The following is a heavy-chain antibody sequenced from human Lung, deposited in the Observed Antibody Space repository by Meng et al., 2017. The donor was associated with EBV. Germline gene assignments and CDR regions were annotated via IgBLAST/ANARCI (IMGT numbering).Heavy chain of an antibody. V-gene: IGHV4-61*01. J-gene: IGHJ4*02. D-gene: IGHD4-11*01. CDR2: IYYSGST. CDR1: GGSVSSGSYY. Sequence: QVQLQESGPGLVEPSETLSLTCTVSGGSVSSGSYYWSWIRQPPGKGLEWIGYIYYSGSTNYNPSLKSRVTISVDTSKNQFSLKLSSVTAADTAVYYCARFSSSKGLDYWGQGTLVTVSS. CDR3: ARFSSSKGLDY.